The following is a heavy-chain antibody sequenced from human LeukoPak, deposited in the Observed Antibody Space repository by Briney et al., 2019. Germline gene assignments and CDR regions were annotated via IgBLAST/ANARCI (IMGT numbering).Heavy chain of an antibody. CDR2: INTNRGDT. CDR3: ATDSYDVLTGDGDAFDI. D-gene: IGHD3-9*01. CDR1: GYTFTSYA. Sequence: GASVKVSCTASGYTFTSYAMNWVRQAPGQGLEWMGWINTNRGDTNYAQNFQGRVTMTSDTSISTAYMELSWLRYDDTAVYYCATDSYDVLTGDGDAFDIWGQGTMVTVSS. V-gene: IGHV1-2*02. J-gene: IGHJ3*02.